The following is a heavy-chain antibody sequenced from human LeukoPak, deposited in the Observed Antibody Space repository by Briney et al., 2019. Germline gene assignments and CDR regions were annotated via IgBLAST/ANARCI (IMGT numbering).Heavy chain of an antibody. CDR1: GGSFSGYY. CDR3: ASSYGSGAEYCYYMDV. CDR2: INHSGST. J-gene: IGHJ6*03. Sequence: PSETLSLTCAVYGGSFSGYYWSWIRQPPGKGLEWIGEINHSGSTNYNPSLKSRVTISVDTSKNQFSLKLSSVTAADTAVYYCASSYGSGAEYCYYMDVWGKGTTVTISS. V-gene: IGHV4-34*01. D-gene: IGHD3-10*01.